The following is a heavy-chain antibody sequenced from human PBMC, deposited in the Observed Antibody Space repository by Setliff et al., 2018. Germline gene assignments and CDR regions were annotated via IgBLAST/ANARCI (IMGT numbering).Heavy chain of an antibody. CDR2: IYTSGST. CDR3: ARKGISALSGAFDM. V-gene: IGHV4-4*07. J-gene: IGHJ3*02. Sequence: SETLSLTCTVSGGSISNYYWSLIRQPAGKGLEWIGRIYTSGSTNYNPSLKSRVTMSVDTSKNQFSLKLSSVTAADTAVYYCARKGISALSGAFDMWGQGTMVTVSS. CDR1: GGSISNYY. D-gene: IGHD1-26*01.